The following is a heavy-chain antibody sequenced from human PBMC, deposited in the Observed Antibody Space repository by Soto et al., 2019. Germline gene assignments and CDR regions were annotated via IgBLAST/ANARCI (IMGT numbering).Heavy chain of an antibody. D-gene: IGHD4-17*01. CDR1: GFIFNNYA. CDR3: ATVPLRPYYFTY. J-gene: IGHJ4*02. V-gene: IGHV3-23*01. Sequence: EVQLLDSGGGLAQPGGSLRVSCAASGFIFNNYAMNWVRQAPGEGLQWVAGISASGVSTYYADSVKGRFIISRDNSKNTLFLQMNSLRAEDTAIYYCATVPLRPYYFTYGGLGTLVTVS. CDR2: ISASGVST.